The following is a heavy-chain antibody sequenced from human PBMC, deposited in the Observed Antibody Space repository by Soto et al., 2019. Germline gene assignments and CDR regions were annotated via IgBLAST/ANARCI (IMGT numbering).Heavy chain of an antibody. CDR1: GLTFSSYA. CDR3: VKVTVVVPAGPHFDD. Sequence: PGGTLRLSCSASGLTFSSYAMHWVRQAPGKGLEYVSAISSNGGSTYYADSVKGRFTISRDNSKNTMYPQMSSMRAEDTAVYYCVKVTVVVPAGPHFDDWGQGTLVTVSS. CDR2: ISSNGGST. D-gene: IGHD2-2*01. V-gene: IGHV3-64D*06. J-gene: IGHJ4*02.